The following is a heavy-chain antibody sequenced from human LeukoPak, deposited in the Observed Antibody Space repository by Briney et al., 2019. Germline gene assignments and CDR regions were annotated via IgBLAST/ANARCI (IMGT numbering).Heavy chain of an antibody. CDR1: GFTVSSKY. CDR3: ARATRGYSYGP. CDR2: INSDGSST. V-gene: IGHV3-74*01. Sequence: GGSLRLSCAASGFTVSSKYMSWVRQAPGKGLVWVSRINSDGSSTSYADSVKGRFTISRDNAKNTLYLQMNSLRAEDTAVYYCARATRGYSYGPWGQGTLVTVSS. D-gene: IGHD5-18*01. J-gene: IGHJ5*02.